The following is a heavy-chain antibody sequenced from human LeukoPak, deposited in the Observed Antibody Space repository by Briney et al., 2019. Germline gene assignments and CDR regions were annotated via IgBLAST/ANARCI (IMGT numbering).Heavy chain of an antibody. V-gene: IGHV4-30-4*01. CDR1: GGSISSGDYY. CDR3: ASLARRYYDSSGYYFGY. D-gene: IGHD3-22*01. CDR2: IYYSGST. J-gene: IGHJ4*02. Sequence: SQTLSPTCTVSGGSISSGDYYWSWIRQPPGKGLEWIGYIYYSGSTYYNPSLKSRVTISVDTSKNQFSLKLSSVTAADTAVYYCASLARRYYDSSGYYFGYWGQGTLVTVSS.